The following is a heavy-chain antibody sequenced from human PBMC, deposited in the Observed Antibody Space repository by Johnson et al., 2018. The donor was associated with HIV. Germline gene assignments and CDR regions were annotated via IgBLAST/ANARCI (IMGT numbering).Heavy chain of an antibody. D-gene: IGHD3-22*01. J-gene: IGHJ3*02. CDR3: ARETNYYDSSGGLGLDI. CDR1: GFTFDDYD. Sequence: MLLVESGGGVVRPGGSLRVSCAASGFTFDDYDMSWVRQVPGKGLEWVSGINWNAGSTGYADSVKGRFTISRDNAKNSLYLQMNSLRAEDTALYYCARETNYYDSSGGLGLDIWGQGTMVTVSS. CDR2: INWNAGST. V-gene: IGHV3-20*04.